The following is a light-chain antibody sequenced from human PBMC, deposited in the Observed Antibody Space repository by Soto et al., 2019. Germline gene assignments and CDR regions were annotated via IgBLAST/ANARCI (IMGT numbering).Light chain of an antibody. J-gene: IGKJ1*01. CDR3: QQFNDWPRT. CDR1: QSVTSN. CDR2: GAS. Sequence: EIVMTQSPVTLSVSPGERATLSCRASQSVTSNLAWYQQKPGQAPRLLIYGASTRATGIPARFSGSGSGTEFTFTISNLQSEYFAIYYCQQFNDWPRTFGQGPK. V-gene: IGKV3-15*01.